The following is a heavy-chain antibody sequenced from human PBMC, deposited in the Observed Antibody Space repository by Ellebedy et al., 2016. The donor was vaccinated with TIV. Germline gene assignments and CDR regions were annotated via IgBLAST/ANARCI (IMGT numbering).Heavy chain of an antibody. D-gene: IGHD2-2*01. J-gene: IGHJ5*02. CDR1: GYTFTSYY. CDR3: ARAGGGKVVPAAHVWFDP. Sequence: ASVKVSCXASGYTFTSYYMHWVRQAPGQGLEWMGWINPNSGGTNYAQKFQGRVTMTRDTSISTAYMELSRLRSDDTAVYYCARAGGGKVVPAAHVWFDPWGQGTLVTVSS. CDR2: INPNSGGT. V-gene: IGHV1-2*02.